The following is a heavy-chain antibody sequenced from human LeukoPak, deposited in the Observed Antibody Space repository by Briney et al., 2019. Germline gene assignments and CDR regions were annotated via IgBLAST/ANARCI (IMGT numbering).Heavy chain of an antibody. V-gene: IGHV3-48*04. CDR3: ARGPTLDRMGAFDI. J-gene: IGHJ3*02. Sequence: GGSLRLSCAASGFTVSSYSMNWVRQAPGKGLEWVSYISSSSSTIYFADSVKGRFTISRDNAKNSLYLQMNSLRAEDTAVYYCARGPTLDRMGAFDIWGQGTMVTVSS. CDR2: ISSSSSTI. CDR1: GFTVSSYS. D-gene: IGHD2-8*01.